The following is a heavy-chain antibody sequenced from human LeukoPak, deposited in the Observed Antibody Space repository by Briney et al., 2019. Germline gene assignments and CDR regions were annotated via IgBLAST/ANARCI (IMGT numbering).Heavy chain of an antibody. Sequence: GGSLRLSCAASEFTLSDHYMDWFRQAPGKGLEWVGRTRDKANSYTTEYAASVKGRFTISRDDSKNSLYLQMNSLKTEDTAVYYCAGWTSGYWGQGTLVTVSS. CDR3: AGWTSGY. V-gene: IGHV3-72*01. D-gene: IGHD3/OR15-3a*01. CDR2: TRDKANSYTT. CDR1: EFTLSDHY. J-gene: IGHJ4*02.